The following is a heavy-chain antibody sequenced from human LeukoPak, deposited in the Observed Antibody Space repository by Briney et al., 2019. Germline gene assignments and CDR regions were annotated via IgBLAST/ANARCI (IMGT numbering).Heavy chain of an antibody. CDR3: AGESVVIATPPEY. CDR2: INHSGST. Sequence: PSETLSLTCAVYGGSFSGYYWSWIRQPPGKGLEWIGDINHSGSTNYNPSLKSRVTISVDTSKSHFSLKLSSVTAADTAVYYCAGESVVIATPPEYWGRGTLVTVSS. J-gene: IGHJ4*02. V-gene: IGHV4-34*01. D-gene: IGHD2-21*01. CDR1: GGSFSGYY.